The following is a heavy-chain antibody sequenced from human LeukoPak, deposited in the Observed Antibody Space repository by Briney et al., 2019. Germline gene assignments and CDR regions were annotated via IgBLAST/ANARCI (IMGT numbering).Heavy chain of an antibody. Sequence: SETLSLTCTVSGGSISSYYWSWIRQPPGKGLEWIGYIYYSRSTTYNPSLKSRVTISVDTSKNQFSLKLSSVTAADTAVYYCARGTGDELNYYFDYWGQGTLVTVSS. V-gene: IGHV4-59*01. CDR1: GGSISSYY. CDR2: IYYSRST. CDR3: ARGTGDELNYYFDY. J-gene: IGHJ4*02. D-gene: IGHD7-27*01.